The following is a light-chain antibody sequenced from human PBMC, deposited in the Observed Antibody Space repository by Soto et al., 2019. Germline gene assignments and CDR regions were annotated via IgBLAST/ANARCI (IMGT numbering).Light chain of an antibody. V-gene: IGKV1-8*01. CDR3: KQYYSYFT. CDR1: QGISSY. CDR2: AAS. J-gene: IGKJ3*01. Sequence: AIRMTQSPSSFSASTGDRVTITCRASQGISSYLAWYQQKPGKAPKLLIYAASTLQSGVPSRFSGSGSGTDFTLTISCLQSEDFATYYCKQYYSYFTYGPGTKVDIK.